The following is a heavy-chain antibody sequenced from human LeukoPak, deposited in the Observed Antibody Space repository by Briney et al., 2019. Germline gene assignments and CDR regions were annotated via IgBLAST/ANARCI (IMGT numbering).Heavy chain of an antibody. CDR2: ISWNSGSI. CDR3: AKDAYYYDSMGYFRY. V-gene: IGHV3-9*01. D-gene: IGHD3-22*01. J-gene: IGHJ4*02. CDR1: GFTFDDYA. Sequence: PGRSPRLSCAASGFTFDDYAMHWVRQAPGKGLEWVSGISWNSGSIGYADSVKGRFTISRDNAKNSLYLQMNSLRAEDTALYYFAKDAYYYDSMGYFRYGGQGTRVTVSS.